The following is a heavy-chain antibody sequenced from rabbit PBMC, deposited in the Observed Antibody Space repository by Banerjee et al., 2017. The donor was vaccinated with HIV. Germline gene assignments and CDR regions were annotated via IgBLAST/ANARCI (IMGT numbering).Heavy chain of an antibody. J-gene: IGHJ4*01. D-gene: IGHD8-1*01. CDR2: IDPVFGPT. CDR1: GFPFSDKA. Sequence: QEQLVESGGGLVKPEESLTLTCKASGFPFSDKAVMCWVRQAPGKGLEWIGYIDPVFGPTYYAGWVNGRFTISSHNAQNTLYLQLNSLTAADTATYFCARGYADSSGLPTYYFNLWGPGTLVTVS. V-gene: IGHV1S47*01. CDR3: ARGYADSSGLPTYYFNL.